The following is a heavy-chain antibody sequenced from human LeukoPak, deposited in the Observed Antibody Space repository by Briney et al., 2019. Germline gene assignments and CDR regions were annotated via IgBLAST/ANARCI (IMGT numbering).Heavy chain of an antibody. Sequence: ASVKVSCKASGYTFTDYYINWVRQAPGQGLEWMGIINPSGGSTSYAQKFQGRVTMTRDMSTSTDYMELSSLRSEDTAVYYCARDNSVGDTAWWFDPWGQGTLVTVSS. CDR2: INPSGGST. D-gene: IGHD1-26*01. V-gene: IGHV1-46*01. J-gene: IGHJ5*02. CDR1: GYTFTDYY. CDR3: ARDNSVGDTAWWFDP.